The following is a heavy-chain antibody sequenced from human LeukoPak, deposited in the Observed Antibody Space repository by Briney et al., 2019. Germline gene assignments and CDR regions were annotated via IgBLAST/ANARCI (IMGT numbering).Heavy chain of an antibody. V-gene: IGHV4-59*01. D-gene: IGHD2-2*01. Sequence: MPSETLSLTCTVSGGSISSYYWSWIRQPPGKGLEWIGYIYYSGSTNYNPSLKSRVTISVDTSKNQFSLKLSSVTAADTAVYYCARSPSNMLNWFDPWGQGTLVTVSS. J-gene: IGHJ5*02. CDR2: IYYSGST. CDR1: GGSISSYY. CDR3: ARSPSNMLNWFDP.